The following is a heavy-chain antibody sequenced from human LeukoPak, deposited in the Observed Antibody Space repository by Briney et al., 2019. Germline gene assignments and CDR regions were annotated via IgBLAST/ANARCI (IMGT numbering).Heavy chain of an antibody. Sequence: GGSLRLSCAASGFTFSSYEMNWVRQAPGEGLEWVSHISSSGSSIYYADSVKGRFTISRDSAKNSLYLQMNSLRAEDTAVYYCASGAIFDYWGQGTLVTVSS. CDR2: ISSSGSSI. CDR1: GFTFSSYE. J-gene: IGHJ4*02. V-gene: IGHV3-48*03. D-gene: IGHD1-26*01. CDR3: ASGAIFDY.